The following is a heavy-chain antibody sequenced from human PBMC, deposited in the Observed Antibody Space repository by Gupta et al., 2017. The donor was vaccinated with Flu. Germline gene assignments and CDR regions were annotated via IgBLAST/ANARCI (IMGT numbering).Heavy chain of an antibody. Sequence: EVQLLESGGGVVQPGGSLRLSCAASGSTFTSYAMTWVRQAPGKGLEWVSAITERNSATYYADSVKGRFTISRDTSKSTLYLQMSSLRVEDTAIYYCAKHYPTSTPHYSEAVDVWGQGTTVIVSS. D-gene: IGHD4-11*01. J-gene: IGHJ6*02. CDR3: AKHYPTSTPHYSEAVDV. CDR1: GSTFTSYA. CDR2: ITERNSAT. V-gene: IGHV3-23*01.